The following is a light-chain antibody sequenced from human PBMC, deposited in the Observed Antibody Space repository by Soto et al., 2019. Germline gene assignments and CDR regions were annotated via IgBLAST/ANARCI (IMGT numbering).Light chain of an antibody. Sequence: EIVWTESPGTLSLSPGERPTLSCRASKTVSSRFSEWYKQQPGQAPRLLIFCSLSRATGIPDSFSGSGSGTDITPTISRLEPADFALYYSNKDAAXPLTCGGGAKV. J-gene: IGKJ4*01. CDR1: KTVSSRF. CDR3: NKDAAXPLT. V-gene: IGKV3-20*01. CDR2: CSL.